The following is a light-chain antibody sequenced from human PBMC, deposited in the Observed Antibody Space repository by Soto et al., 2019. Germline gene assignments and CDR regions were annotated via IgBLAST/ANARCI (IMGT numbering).Light chain of an antibody. J-gene: IGKJ2*01. CDR2: GAS. CDR1: QSFSTNY. CDR3: QQYASSMVYT. Sequence: EIVLTQSPGTLSLSPGESATLSCRASQSFSTNYLAWYQHKAGQAPRLLIYGASTRATGIPDRFNGSGSGADYTLTISRLEPEDFAVYYCQQYASSMVYTFGQGTKLEVK. V-gene: IGKV3-20*01.